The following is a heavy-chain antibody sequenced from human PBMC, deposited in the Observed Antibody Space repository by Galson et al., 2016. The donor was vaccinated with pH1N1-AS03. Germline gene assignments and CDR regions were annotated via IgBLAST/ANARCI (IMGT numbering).Heavy chain of an antibody. CDR3: FHPLIAAGVTDKVH. Sequence: SLRLSCAASGFRLSGYATRWVRQSPGKGLEWLAVISFDATNKYYADSVKGRFTISRDTSKNTLYLQMSSLRAEDTAVYYCFHPLIAAGVTDKVHWGQGTLVTVSS. CDR2: ISFDATNK. CDR1: GFRLSGYA. V-gene: IGHV3-30*04. J-gene: IGHJ4*02. D-gene: IGHD6-13*01.